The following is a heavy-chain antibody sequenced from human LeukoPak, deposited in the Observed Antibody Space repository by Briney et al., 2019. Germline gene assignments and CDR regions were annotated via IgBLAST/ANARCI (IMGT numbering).Heavy chain of an antibody. Sequence: GGSLRLSCAASGFTFSSYGMHWVRQAPGKGLEWVSVISYDGSNKYYADSVEGRFTISRDNFKNTLYLQMNSLRSEDTAAYYCARAGGRLRGIQLWLRSAFDYWGQGTLVTVSS. V-gene: IGHV3-30*03. CDR2: ISYDGSNK. J-gene: IGHJ4*02. CDR1: GFTFSSYG. D-gene: IGHD5-18*01. CDR3: ARAGGRLRGIQLWLRSAFDY.